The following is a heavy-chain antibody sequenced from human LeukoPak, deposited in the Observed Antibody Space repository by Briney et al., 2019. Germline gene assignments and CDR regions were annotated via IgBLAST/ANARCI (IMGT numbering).Heavy chain of an antibody. V-gene: IGHV3-21*01. Sequence: PGGSLRLSCAASGFTFSSYSMNWVRQAPGKGLEWVSSISSTTGYTHYADSVEGRFTTSRDNTKNSLYLQMNSLRVEDTAVYYCASGQQSREDFWGQGTLVTACS. D-gene: IGHD6-13*01. J-gene: IGHJ4*02. CDR3: ASGQQSREDF. CDR1: GFTFSSYS. CDR2: ISSTTGYT.